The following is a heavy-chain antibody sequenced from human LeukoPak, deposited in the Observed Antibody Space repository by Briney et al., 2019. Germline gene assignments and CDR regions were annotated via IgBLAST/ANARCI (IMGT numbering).Heavy chain of an antibody. CDR1: GGSIGSYY. CDR3: ARGKEVAGNRFDP. V-gene: IGHV4-59*01. J-gene: IGHJ5*02. D-gene: IGHD6-19*01. CDR2: IYYSGST. Sequence: SETLSLTCTVSGGSIGSYYWSWIRQPPGKGLEWIGYIYYSGSTNYNPSLKSRVTISVDTSKNQFSLKLSSVTAADTAVYYCARGKEVAGNRFDPWGQGTLVTVSS.